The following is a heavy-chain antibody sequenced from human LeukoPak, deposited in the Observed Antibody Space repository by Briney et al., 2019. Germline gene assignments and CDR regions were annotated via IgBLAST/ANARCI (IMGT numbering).Heavy chain of an antibody. Sequence: GGSLRLSCAASGFTFSNYAMSWVRQAPGKGLEWVSDISGSGGSTDYADPVKGRFTISRDNSKSTLYLQMNSLRAEDTAVYYCAKSQSQTGSSWSFDYWGQGTLVTVSS. CDR3: AKSQSQTGSSWSFDY. J-gene: IGHJ4*02. CDR2: ISGSGGST. V-gene: IGHV3-23*01. D-gene: IGHD6-13*01. CDR1: GFTFSNYA.